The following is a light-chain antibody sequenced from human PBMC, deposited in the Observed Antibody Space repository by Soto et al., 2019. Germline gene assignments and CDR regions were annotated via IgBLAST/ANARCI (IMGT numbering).Light chain of an antibody. V-gene: IGKV1-5*01. CDR2: DAS. CDR1: QSISTW. Sequence: DIQMTQSPSTLSASVGDRVTITCRASQSISTWVAWYQQKPGKVPKLLIYDASFLESGVPSRFSGSGSGTEFTLTINSLQPDDFATYYCQQYNTYWTFGQGTKVEIK. J-gene: IGKJ1*01. CDR3: QQYNTYWT.